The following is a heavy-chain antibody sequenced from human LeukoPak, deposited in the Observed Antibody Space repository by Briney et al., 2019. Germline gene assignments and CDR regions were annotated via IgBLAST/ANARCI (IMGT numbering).Heavy chain of an antibody. J-gene: IGHJ4*02. D-gene: IGHD3-22*01. Sequence: SETLSLTCVVSGGSLSTHHWSWIRQSPGRGLEWIGYISDSGSTNYNPSLKSRVTISVDTSKNQFSLMLSSVTAADTAVYCCARGYDSSAYYLFNYWGQGTLVTVSS. CDR3: ARGYDSSAYYLFNY. CDR1: GGSLSTHH. CDR2: ISDSGST. V-gene: IGHV4-59*11.